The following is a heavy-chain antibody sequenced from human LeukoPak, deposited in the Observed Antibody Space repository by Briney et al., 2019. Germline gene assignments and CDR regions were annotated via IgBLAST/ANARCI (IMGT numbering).Heavy chain of an antibody. V-gene: IGHV5-51*01. Sequence: GESLQISCQASGYSFTTFWIGWVRQMPGKGLERMGIIYPDDSNTKYSPSFQGQVTISADKSISTAYLQWNSLKASDTAMYYCARHLPSGSSWYNYFDYWGQGTLVTVSS. D-gene: IGHD6-13*01. J-gene: IGHJ4*02. CDR3: ARHLPSGSSWYNYFDY. CDR1: GYSFTTFW. CDR2: IYPDDSNT.